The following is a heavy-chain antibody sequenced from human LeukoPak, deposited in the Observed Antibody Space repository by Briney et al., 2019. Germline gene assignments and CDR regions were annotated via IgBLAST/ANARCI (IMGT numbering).Heavy chain of an antibody. J-gene: IGHJ4*02. CDR2: IYSGGST. CDR1: GFTVSSNY. Sequence: SGGSLRLSCAASGFTVSSNYMSWVRQAPGKGLEWVSVIYSGGSTYYADSVKGRFTISRDNSKNTLYLQMNSLRAEDTAVYYCASAYCSSTSCRDYWGQGTLVTVSS. CDR3: ASAYCSSTSCRDY. V-gene: IGHV3-66*01. D-gene: IGHD2-2*01.